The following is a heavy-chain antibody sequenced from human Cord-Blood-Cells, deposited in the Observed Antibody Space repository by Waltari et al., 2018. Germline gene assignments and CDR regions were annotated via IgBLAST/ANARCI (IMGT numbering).Heavy chain of an antibody. CDR1: GFTFSSYG. D-gene: IGHD1-26*01. CDR3: ARETSGSYDY. V-gene: IGHV3-33*01. Sequence: QVQLVESGGGVVQPGRSLRLSCSASGFTFSSYGVHWVRQAPGKGLEWVAVIWYDGSNKYYADSVKGRFTISRDNSKNTLYLQMNSLRAEDTAVYYCARETSGSYDYWGQGTLVTVSS. J-gene: IGHJ4*02. CDR2: IWYDGSNK.